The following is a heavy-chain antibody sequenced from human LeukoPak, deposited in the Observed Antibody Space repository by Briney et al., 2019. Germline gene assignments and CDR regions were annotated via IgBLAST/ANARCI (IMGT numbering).Heavy chain of an antibody. D-gene: IGHD2-21*02. CDR1: GFTFSSYW. CDR3: ARASYCGGDCYSRYFQH. CDR2: INSDGSST. J-gene: IGHJ1*01. V-gene: IGHV3-74*01. Sequence: GGSLRLSCAASGFTFSSYWMHWVRKAPGKGLVWVSRINSDGSSTSYADSVKGRFTISRDNAKNTLYLQMNSLRAEDTAVYYCARASYCGGDCYSRYFQHWGQGTLVTVSS.